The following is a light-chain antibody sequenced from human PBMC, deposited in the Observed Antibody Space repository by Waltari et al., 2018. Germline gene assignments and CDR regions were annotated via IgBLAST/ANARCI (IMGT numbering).Light chain of an antibody. J-gene: IGLJ2*01. CDR2: EGN. CDR3: CSYAGSATLV. Sequence: QSALTQPASVSGSPGQSITISCTGSSSVLGTYNLVPWYQHYPVNAPKLILYEGNQRPSGVSDRFSDSKSGNTASLTISGLRAEDEAHYYCCSYAGSATLVFGGGTKLTVL. V-gene: IGLV2-23*01. CDR1: SSVLGTYNL.